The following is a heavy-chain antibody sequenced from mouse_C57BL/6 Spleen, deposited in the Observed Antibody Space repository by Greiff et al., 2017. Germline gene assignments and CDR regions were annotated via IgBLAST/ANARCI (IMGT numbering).Heavy chain of an antibody. D-gene: IGHD2-4*01. CDR1: GFTFSSYA. Sequence: DVMLVEPGGGLVKPGGSLKLSCAASGFTFSSYAMSWVRQTPEKRLEWVATISDGGSYTYYPDNVKGRYTISRDNAKNNLYLQMSHLKSEDTAMYYCARAGDYASWYAYWGQWTLVTVS. J-gene: IGHJ3*01. CDR2: ISDGGSYT. V-gene: IGHV5-4*03. CDR3: ARAGDYASWYAY.